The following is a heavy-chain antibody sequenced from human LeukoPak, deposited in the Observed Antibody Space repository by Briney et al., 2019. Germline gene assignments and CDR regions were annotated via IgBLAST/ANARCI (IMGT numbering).Heavy chain of an antibody. CDR2: IYYSGST. Sequence: KPSETLSLTCTVSGGSISSSSYYWGWIRQPPGKGLEWIGYIYYSGSTNYNPSLKSRVTISVDTSKNQFSLKLSSVTAADTAVYYCASGQNWFDPWGQGTLVTVSS. J-gene: IGHJ5*02. CDR3: ASGQNWFDP. CDR1: GGSISSSSYY. V-gene: IGHV4-61*05.